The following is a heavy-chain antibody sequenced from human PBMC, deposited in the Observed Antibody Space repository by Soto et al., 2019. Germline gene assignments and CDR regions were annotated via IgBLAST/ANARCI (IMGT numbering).Heavy chain of an antibody. D-gene: IGHD2-21*02. V-gene: IGHV1-69*01. CDR3: ARDLEGTYCGGDCYTA. Sequence: QVQLVQSGAEVKKPGSSVKVSCKASGGTFSSYAISWVRQAPGQGLEWMGGIIPIFGTANYAQKFQGRVTITADESTSTAYMELSRLRSEDTAVYYCARDLEGTYCGGDCYTAWGQGTLVTVSS. J-gene: IGHJ5*02. CDR2: IIPIFGTA. CDR1: GGTFSSYA.